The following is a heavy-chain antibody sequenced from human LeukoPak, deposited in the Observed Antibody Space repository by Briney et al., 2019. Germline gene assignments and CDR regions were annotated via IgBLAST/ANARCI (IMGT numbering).Heavy chain of an antibody. CDR2: INSNGSST. V-gene: IGHV3-74*01. Sequence: GFLRLPFAASGFPFPKYWMHWVRPSPGKGPVWVSRINSNGSSTSYADSVKGRFTISRDNAKNTLHLQMASLRAEDTALYYCAKGGATICDNWGQGTLVTVSS. D-gene: IGHD5-12*01. J-gene: IGHJ4*02. CDR3: AKGGATICDN. CDR1: GFPFPKYW.